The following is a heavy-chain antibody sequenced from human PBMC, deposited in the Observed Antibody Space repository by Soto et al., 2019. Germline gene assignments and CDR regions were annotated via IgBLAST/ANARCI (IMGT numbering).Heavy chain of an antibody. J-gene: IGHJ4*02. CDR2: IYHSGSA. CDR3: ASSHAGAHITAAVH. V-gene: IGHV4-30-2*01. D-gene: IGHD6-13*01. Sequence: QLQLQESGSGLVKPSQTLSLTCAVSGGSISSGGYSWSWIRQPPGKGLEWIGYIYHSGSAYYNPSLKSRVTISVDRCKNQFSLKLSSVTAADTAGYYCASSHAGAHITAAVHWGQGTLVTVSS. CDR1: GGSISSGGYS.